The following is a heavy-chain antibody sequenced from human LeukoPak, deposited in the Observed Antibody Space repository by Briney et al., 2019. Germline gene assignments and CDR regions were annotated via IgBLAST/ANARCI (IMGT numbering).Heavy chain of an antibody. J-gene: IGHJ5*02. CDR1: GFTFSSYS. Sequence: GGSLRLSCAVSGFTFSSYSMNWVRQAPGKGLEWVSSISSSSSYIYYADSVKGRFTISRDNAKNSLYLQMNSLRAEDTAVYYCARAFYDSSGYPNWFDPWGQGTLVTVSS. V-gene: IGHV3-21*01. D-gene: IGHD3-22*01. CDR3: ARAFYDSSGYPNWFDP. CDR2: ISSSSSYI.